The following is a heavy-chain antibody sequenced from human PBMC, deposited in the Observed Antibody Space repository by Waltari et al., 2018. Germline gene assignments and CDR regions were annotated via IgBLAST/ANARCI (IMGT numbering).Heavy chain of an antibody. CDR1: GFHFRGYV. CDR3: ARDFASTYFFDY. Sequence: QVQLVESGGGVVQPGRSLKLAGAPSGFHFRGYVMHWVRQAPGKGLEWVAVIWYDGRYEYYADSVKGRFTISRDNSKDTLYLQMNSLRAEDTAVYYCARDFASTYFFDYWGQGTLVTVSS. CDR2: IWYDGRYE. J-gene: IGHJ4*02. V-gene: IGHV3-33*01.